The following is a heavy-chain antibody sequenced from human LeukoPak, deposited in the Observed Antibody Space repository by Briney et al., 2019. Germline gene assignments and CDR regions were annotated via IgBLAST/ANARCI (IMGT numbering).Heavy chain of an antibody. Sequence: GGSLRLSCAASGFTFSSNYMSWVRQAPGKGLEWVSVIYSGGSTNYADSVKGRFTISRDNAKSSLFLQMNSLRAEDAAVYYCARDKPRGSYYGSIFDSWGQGTLVTVSS. D-gene: IGHD1-26*01. CDR3: ARDKPRGSYYGSIFDS. J-gene: IGHJ4*02. CDR1: GFTFSSNY. CDR2: IYSGGST. V-gene: IGHV3-53*01.